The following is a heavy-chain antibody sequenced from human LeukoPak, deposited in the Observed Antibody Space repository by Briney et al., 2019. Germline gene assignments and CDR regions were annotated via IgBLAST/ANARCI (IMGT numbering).Heavy chain of an antibody. J-gene: IGHJ6*02. CDR3: ARGVGTDIVPTPPLYYYYYGMDV. CDR2: INSDGSST. V-gene: IGHV3-74*01. Sequence: GGALRLSCAASGFTFSSDWMHWVRQAPGKGLGWVSRINSDGSSTSYADSVKGRFTISRDNAKNTLYLQMNSLRAEDTAVYYCARGVGTDIVPTPPLYYYYYGMDVWGQGTTVTVSS. CDR1: GFTFSSDW. D-gene: IGHD5-12*01.